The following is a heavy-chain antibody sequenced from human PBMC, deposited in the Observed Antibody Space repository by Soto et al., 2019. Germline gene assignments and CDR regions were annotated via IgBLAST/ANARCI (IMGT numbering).Heavy chain of an antibody. J-gene: IGHJ4*02. CDR1: GYTFTSYA. CDR2: INAGNGNT. D-gene: IGHD2-21*02. CDR3: ARSIVVETALDY. V-gene: IGHV1-3*05. Sequence: QVQLVQSGAEEKKPGASVKVSCKASGYTFTSYAMHWVRQAPGQRLEWMGWINAGNGNTKDSPKFQGGVTITRDTPASTSYMVLSTLGSEDTAVYYCARSIVVETALDYWGQGTLVTVSS.